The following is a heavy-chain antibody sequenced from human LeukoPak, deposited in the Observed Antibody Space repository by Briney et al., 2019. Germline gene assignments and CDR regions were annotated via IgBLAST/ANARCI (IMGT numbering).Heavy chain of an antibody. V-gene: IGHV4-38-2*02. CDR1: GYSISSGYY. J-gene: IGHJ4*02. Sequence: SETLSLTCTVSGYSISSGYYWGWIRQPPGKGLEWIGSIYHSGSTYYNPSLKSRVTISVDTSKNQFSLKLSSVTAADTAVYYCAREGDYYGSGDQAFFDYWGQGTLVTVSS. CDR3: AREGDYYGSGDQAFFDY. CDR2: IYHSGST. D-gene: IGHD3-10*01.